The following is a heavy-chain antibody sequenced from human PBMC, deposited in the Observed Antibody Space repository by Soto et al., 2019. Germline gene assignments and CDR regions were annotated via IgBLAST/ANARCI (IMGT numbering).Heavy chain of an antibody. Sequence: ASVKVSCKASGGTFSSYAISWVRQAPGQGLEWMGGIIPIFGTANYAQKFQGRVTITADESTSTAYMELSSLRSEDTAVYSCARGGEIRAYYFDYWGQGTLVTVSS. CDR3: ARGGEIRAYYFDY. J-gene: IGHJ4*02. CDR2: IIPIFGTA. CDR1: GGTFSSYA. V-gene: IGHV1-69*13. D-gene: IGHD3-16*01.